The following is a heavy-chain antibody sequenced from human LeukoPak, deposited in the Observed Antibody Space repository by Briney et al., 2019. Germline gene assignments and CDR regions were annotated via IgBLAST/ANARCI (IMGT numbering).Heavy chain of an antibody. Sequence: GGSLRLSCAASGFTFSSYAMSWVRQAPGRGLEWVSAISGSGDSTYYTDSVKGRFTISRANSKNSLYLQMSSLRAEDTAVYYCAKGDSGWAIVPAAIAYWGQGTLVTVSS. V-gene: IGHV3-23*01. J-gene: IGHJ4*02. D-gene: IGHD2-2*01. CDR3: AKGDSGWAIVPAAIAY. CDR1: GFTFSSYA. CDR2: ISGSGDST.